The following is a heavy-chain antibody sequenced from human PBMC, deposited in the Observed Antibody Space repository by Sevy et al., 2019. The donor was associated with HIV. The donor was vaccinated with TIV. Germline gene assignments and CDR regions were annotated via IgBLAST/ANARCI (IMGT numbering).Heavy chain of an antibody. V-gene: IGHV2-5*01. CDR1: GFSLSTSGVG. J-gene: IGHJ4*02. D-gene: IGHD3-9*01. CDR2: IYWNDDK. Sequence: SGPTLVNPTQTLTLTCTFSGFSLSTSGVGVGWIRQPPGKALEWLALIYWNDDKRYSPSLKSRLTITKDTSKNQVVLTMTNMDPVDTATYYCAHSVMHYDILIGYYKAYYFDYWGQGTLVTVSS. CDR3: AHSVMHYDILIGYYKAYYFDY.